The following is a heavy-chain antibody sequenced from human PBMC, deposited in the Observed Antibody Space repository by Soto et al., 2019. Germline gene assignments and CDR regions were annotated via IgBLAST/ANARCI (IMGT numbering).Heavy chain of an antibody. CDR1: DVSISSGDYS. J-gene: IGHJ4*02. CDR2: IYHSGNT. CDR3: ATAALAPAYFGH. V-gene: IGHV4-30-4*08. D-gene: IGHD2-2*01. Sequence: QVQLQESGPGLVKPSPTLSLTCTVSDVSISSGDYSLGWIRQPPGKGLEWIGYIYHSGNTYYNPSLKSRLSMSVDTAKNQFSLNLNAVTASDTAVYYCATAALAPAYFGHWGQGTQVTVSS.